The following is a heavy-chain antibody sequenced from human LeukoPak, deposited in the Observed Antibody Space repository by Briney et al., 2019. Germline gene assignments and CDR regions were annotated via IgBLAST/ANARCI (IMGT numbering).Heavy chain of an antibody. CDR1: GGSFSGYY. D-gene: IGHD3-22*01. J-gene: IGHJ5*02. Sequence: PSETLSLTCAVYGGSFSGYYWSWIRQPPGKGLEWIGEINHSGSTNYNPSLKSRVTISVDTSKNQFSLKLSSVTAADTAVYYCARGSSVVVTINWFDPWGQGTLVTVSS. V-gene: IGHV4-34*01. CDR3: ARGSSVVVTINWFDP. CDR2: INHSGST.